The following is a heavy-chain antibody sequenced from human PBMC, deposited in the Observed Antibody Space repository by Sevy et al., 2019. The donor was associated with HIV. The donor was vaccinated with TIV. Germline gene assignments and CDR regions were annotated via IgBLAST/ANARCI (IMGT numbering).Heavy chain of an antibody. V-gene: IGHV1-69*13. CDR3: ARVGFARGYDFWSGLRFDY. CDR1: GGTFSNYA. D-gene: IGHD3-3*01. J-gene: IGHJ4*02. CDR2: IIPIFGTA. Sequence: ASVKVSCKASGGTFSNYAISWVRQAPGQGLEWMGGIIPIFGTANYAQKFQGRVTITADESTSTAYMDLRSLRSEDTAVYYCARVGFARGYDFWSGLRFDYWGQGTLVTVSS.